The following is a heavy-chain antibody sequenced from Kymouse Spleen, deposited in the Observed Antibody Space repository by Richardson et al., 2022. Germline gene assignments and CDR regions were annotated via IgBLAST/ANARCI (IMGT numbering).Heavy chain of an antibody. CDR2: IKQDGSEK. V-gene: IGHV3-7*01. J-gene: IGHJ6*02. D-gene: IGHD1-7*01. CDR3: ARDRPLAGTPYPYYYYYGMDV. Sequence: EVQLVESGGGLVQPGGSLRLSCAASGFTFSSYWMSWVRQAPGKGLEWVANIKQDGSEKYYVDSVKGRFTISRDNAKNSLYLQMNSLRAEDTAVYYCARDRPLAGTPYPYYYYYGMDVWGQGTTVTVSS. CDR1: GFTFSSYW.